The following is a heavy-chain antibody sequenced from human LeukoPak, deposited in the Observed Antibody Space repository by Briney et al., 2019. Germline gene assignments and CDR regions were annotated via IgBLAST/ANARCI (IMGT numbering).Heavy chain of an antibody. V-gene: IGHV3-9*01. J-gene: IGHJ4*02. CDR1: GFTFDDYA. CDR3: AKDPLNYDILTNRFDY. D-gene: IGHD3-9*01. CDR2: ISWNSGSI. Sequence: PGGSLRLSCAASGFTFDDYAMHWVRQAPGKGLEWVSGISWNSGSIGYADSVKGRFTISRDNSKNTLYLQMNSLRAEDTAVYYCAKDPLNYDILTNRFDYWGQGTLVTVSS.